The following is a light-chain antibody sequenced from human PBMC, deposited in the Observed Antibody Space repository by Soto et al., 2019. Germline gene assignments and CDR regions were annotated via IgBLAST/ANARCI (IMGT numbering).Light chain of an antibody. V-gene: IGLV2-14*01. J-gene: IGLJ1*01. CDR2: DVS. CDR1: SSDVGGYNY. CDR3: SSYTSSSNPYV. Sequence: QSALTQPASVPGSPGQSITISCTGTSSDVGGYNYVSWYQQHPGKAPKLMIYDVSNRPSGVSNRFSGSKSGNTASLTISGLQAEDEADYYCSSYTSSSNPYVFGTGTKVTVL.